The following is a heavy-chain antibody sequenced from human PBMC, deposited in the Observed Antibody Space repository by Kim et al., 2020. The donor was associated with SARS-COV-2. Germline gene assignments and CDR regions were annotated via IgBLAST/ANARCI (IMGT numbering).Heavy chain of an antibody. Sequence: SETLSLTCAVYGGSFSGYYWSWIRQPPGKGLEWIGEINHSGSTNYNPSLKSRVTISVDTSKNQFSLKLSSVTAADTAVYYCARGQGYCSGGSCFVRFDPWGQGTLVTVSS. V-gene: IGHV4-34*01. CDR2: INHSGST. CDR1: GGSFSGYY. D-gene: IGHD2-15*01. CDR3: ARGQGYCSGGSCFVRFDP. J-gene: IGHJ5*02.